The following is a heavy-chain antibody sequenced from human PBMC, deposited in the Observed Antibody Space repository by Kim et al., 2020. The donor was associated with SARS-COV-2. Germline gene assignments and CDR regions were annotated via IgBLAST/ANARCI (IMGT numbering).Heavy chain of an antibody. D-gene: IGHD2-15*01. CDR1: GFTFSSYG. CDR2: TSHDGSEK. J-gene: IGHJ4*02. CDR3: ARDESGGGYNEIDY. Sequence: GGSLRLSCAASGFTFSSYGMHWVRQAPGKGLESVAVTSHDGSEKYYADSVKGRFTISRDNSKNTLYLQINSLRVEDTAVYYCARDESGGGYNEIDYWGQG. V-gene: IGHV3-30-3*01.